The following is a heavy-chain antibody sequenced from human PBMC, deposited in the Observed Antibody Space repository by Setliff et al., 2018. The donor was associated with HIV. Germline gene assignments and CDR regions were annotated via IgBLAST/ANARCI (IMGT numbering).Heavy chain of an antibody. Sequence: PSETLSLTCTVSGGSISSHYWSWIRQPPGKGLERIGSIYYSGSTNYNPSLKSRVTISVDTSKNQFSLKPSSVTAADTAVYYCARAVYYYDSSGYYYVSWGQGTLVTVSS. D-gene: IGHD3-22*01. J-gene: IGHJ5*02. CDR3: ARAVYYYDSSGYYYVS. CDR2: IYYSGST. CDR1: GGSISSHY. V-gene: IGHV4-59*11.